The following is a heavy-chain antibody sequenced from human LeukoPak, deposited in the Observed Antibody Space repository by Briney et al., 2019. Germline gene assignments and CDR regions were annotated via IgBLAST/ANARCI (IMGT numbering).Heavy chain of an antibody. D-gene: IGHD3-22*01. CDR1: GYSFISYG. Sequence: GASVKVSCKASGYSFISYGISWVRQAPGQGLEWMGWISPYNGNSKYTDKVQGRVTMTTDTSTSTAYMELRSLRSDDMAVYYCARGPAVVNWFDPWGQGSLVTVSS. CDR3: ARGPAVVNWFDP. CDR2: ISPYNGNS. V-gene: IGHV1-18*03. J-gene: IGHJ5*02.